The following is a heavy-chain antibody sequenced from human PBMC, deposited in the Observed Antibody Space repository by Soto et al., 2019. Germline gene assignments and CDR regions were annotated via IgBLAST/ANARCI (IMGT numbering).Heavy chain of an antibody. D-gene: IGHD3-22*01. CDR2: ISYDGSNK. J-gene: IGHJ3*02. CDR3: ARELYYYDSSGYPDAFDI. Sequence: GGPLRLSCAASGFTFSSYAMHWVRQAPGKGLEWVAVISYDGSNKYYADSVKGRFTISRDNSKNTLYLQMNSLRAEDTAVYYCARELYYYDSSGYPDAFDIWGQGTMVTVSS. V-gene: IGHV3-30-3*01. CDR1: GFTFSSYA.